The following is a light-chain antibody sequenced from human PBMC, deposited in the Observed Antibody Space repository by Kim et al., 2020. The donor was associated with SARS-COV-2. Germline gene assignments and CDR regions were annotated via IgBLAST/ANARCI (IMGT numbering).Light chain of an antibody. V-gene: IGLV1-51*01. CDR2: DNN. Sequence: GQKVTLSCSGSSSNIGNNYVSWYQQLPGTAPKPLIYDNNKRPSGIPDRFSGSKSGTSATLGITGLQTGDEADYYCGTWDSSLSAVVFGGGTQLTVL. CDR1: SSNIGNNY. CDR3: GTWDSSLSAVV. J-gene: IGLJ2*01.